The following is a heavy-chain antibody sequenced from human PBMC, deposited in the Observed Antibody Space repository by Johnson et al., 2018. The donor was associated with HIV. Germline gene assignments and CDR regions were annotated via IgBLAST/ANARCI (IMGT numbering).Heavy chain of an antibody. J-gene: IGHJ3*01. CDR1: GVIFSDYY. D-gene: IGHD6-6*01. V-gene: IGHV3-11*04. CDR2: ISGSGGST. Sequence: QVQLVESGGGLVKPGGSLRLSCAVSGVIFSDYYMSWIRQAPGKGLEWVSYISGSGGSTGYADSVKGRFTISRDNVKKSLYLQMNNLRVEDTAVYYCARDPGPGSSSHERSWGGFDLWGQGTMVAVSS. CDR3: ARDPGPGSSSHERSWGGFDL.